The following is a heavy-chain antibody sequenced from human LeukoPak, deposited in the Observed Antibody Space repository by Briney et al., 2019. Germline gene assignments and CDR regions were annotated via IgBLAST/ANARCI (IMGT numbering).Heavy chain of an antibody. CDR1: GFTFYNYS. D-gene: IGHD6-6*01. V-gene: IGHV3-48*01. CDR2: FGKSGGTI. J-gene: IGHJ1*01. CDR3: ARANLAARRNEYFQH. Sequence: TGGSLRLSCAASGFTFYNYSMSWVRQAPGKGLEWVSYFGKSGGTIYYADSVKGRFTISRDIAKTSLFLQMNSLRAEDTAVYCCARANLAARRNEYFQHWGQGTLVIVSS.